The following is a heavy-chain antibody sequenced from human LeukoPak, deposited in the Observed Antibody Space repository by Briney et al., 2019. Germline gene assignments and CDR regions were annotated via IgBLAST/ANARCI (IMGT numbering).Heavy chain of an antibody. J-gene: IGHJ4*02. CDR1: GGSISSGGYS. CDR3: ARGNRGYSYYYDY. V-gene: IGHV4-30-2*05. CDR2: INNRGST. D-gene: IGHD5-18*01. Sequence: SETLSLTXTVSGGSISSGGYSWTWIRQPPGKGLEWIGYINNRGSTYSNPSLKSRHTISVDTSKNQFSLKLTSLNATDTAVYYCARGNRGYSYYYDYWGQGTLVTVSS.